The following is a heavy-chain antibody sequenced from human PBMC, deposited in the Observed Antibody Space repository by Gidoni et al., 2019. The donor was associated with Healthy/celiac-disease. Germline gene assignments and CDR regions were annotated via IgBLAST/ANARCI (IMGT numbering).Heavy chain of an antibody. J-gene: IGHJ2*01. CDR2: ISGSGGST. D-gene: IGHD6-19*01. Sequence: EVQLLESGGGLVQPGGSLRLSCAASGFTFSSYAMSWVRQAPGKGLEWVSAISGSGGSTYYADSVKGRFTISRDNSKNTLYLQMNSLRAEDTAVYYCAKDQTGIAVAVYWYFDLWGRGTLVTVSS. CDR1: GFTFSSYA. CDR3: AKDQTGIAVAVYWYFDL. V-gene: IGHV3-23*01.